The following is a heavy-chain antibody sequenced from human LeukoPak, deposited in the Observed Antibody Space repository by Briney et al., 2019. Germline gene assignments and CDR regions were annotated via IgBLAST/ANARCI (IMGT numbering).Heavy chain of an antibody. CDR3: AKGPGYYGSGSSNWFDP. J-gene: IGHJ5*02. Sequence: PGGSLRLSCAASGFTFSSYWMSWVRQAPGKGLEWVSAISGSGGSTYYADSVKGRFTISRDNSKNTLYLQMNSLRAEDTAVYYCAKGPGYYGSGSSNWFDPWGQGALVTVSP. CDR1: GFTFSSYW. V-gene: IGHV3-23*01. CDR2: ISGSGGST. D-gene: IGHD3-10*01.